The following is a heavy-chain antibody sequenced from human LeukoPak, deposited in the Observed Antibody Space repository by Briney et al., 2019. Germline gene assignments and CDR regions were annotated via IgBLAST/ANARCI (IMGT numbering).Heavy chain of an antibody. CDR1: GFTFSSFG. V-gene: IGHV3-30*18. CDR3: AKDHLERYSIDY. D-gene: IGHD6-13*01. CDR2: ISYDGNNQ. Sequence: PGGSLRLSCAASGFTFSSFGMHWVRQAPGKGLEWVTIISYDGNNQYYADSVKGRFTISRDNYKNMIYLHMHSLRAEDTAVYYCAKDHLERYSIDYWGQGTLVTVSS. J-gene: IGHJ4*02.